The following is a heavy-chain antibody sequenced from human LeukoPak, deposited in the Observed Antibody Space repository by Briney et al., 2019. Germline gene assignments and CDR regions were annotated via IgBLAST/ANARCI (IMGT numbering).Heavy chain of an antibody. CDR1: GFTFSSYR. Sequence: GGSLRLSCAASGFTFSSYRMNWVRQAPGKGLEWVSYISSSSSTIYYADSVKGRFTISRDNAKNSLYLQMNSLRAEDTAVYYCARDQYYYGSGSYPYYFDYGGQGTLVAVSS. J-gene: IGHJ4*02. CDR2: ISSSSSTI. V-gene: IGHV3-48*01. CDR3: ARDQYYYGSGSYPYYFDY. D-gene: IGHD3-10*01.